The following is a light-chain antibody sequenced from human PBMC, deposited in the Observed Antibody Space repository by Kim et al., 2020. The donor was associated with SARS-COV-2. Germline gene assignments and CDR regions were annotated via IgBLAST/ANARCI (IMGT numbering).Light chain of an antibody. CDR1: QDIANS. V-gene: IGKV1-27*01. J-gene: IGKJ1*01. CDR2: AAS. Sequence: DIQMTQSPSSLSASVGDRVTITCRASQDIANSLAWYQQKPGTVPKLLIYAASTLQSGVPSRFSGSGSGTEFTLTIGSLQTEDVATYYCQKYDTAPWTFGPGTKGDIK. CDR3: QKYDTAPWT.